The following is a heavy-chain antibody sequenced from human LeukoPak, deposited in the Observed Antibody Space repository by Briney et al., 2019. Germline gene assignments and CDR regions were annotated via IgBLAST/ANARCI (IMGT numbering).Heavy chain of an antibody. CDR3: ARLGRYCSGGSCSVNY. CDR2: IYHSGST. CDR1: GGSISSSNW. J-gene: IGHJ4*02. V-gene: IGHV4-4*02. D-gene: IGHD2-15*01. Sequence: SGTLSLTCAVSGGSISSSNWWSWVRQPPGKGLEWIGEIYHSGSTNYNPSLKSRVTISVDKSKNQFSLKLSSVTAADTAVYHCARLGRYCSGGSCSVNYWGQGTLVTVSS.